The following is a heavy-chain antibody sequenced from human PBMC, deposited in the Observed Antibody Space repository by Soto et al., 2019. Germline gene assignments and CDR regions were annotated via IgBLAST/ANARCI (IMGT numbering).Heavy chain of an antibody. V-gene: IGHV4-4*02. J-gene: IGHJ3*02. D-gene: IGHD3-3*01. CDR1: GGSITDNNW. CDR2: IFHSGST. Sequence: SETLSLTCVVSGGSITDNNWWGWVRQPPGKGLEWIGEIFHSGSTNYNPSLKSRVTISLDKSKNQFSLKLSSVTAADTAVYYCARAKLRFLARDGFDIWGQGTMVTVSS. CDR3: ARAKLRFLARDGFDI.